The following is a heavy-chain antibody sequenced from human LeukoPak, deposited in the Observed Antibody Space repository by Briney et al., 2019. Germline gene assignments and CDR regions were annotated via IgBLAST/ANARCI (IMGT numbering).Heavy chain of an antibody. J-gene: IGHJ5*02. CDR3: AAGRNYGSGSFWFDP. Sequence: PGGSLRLSCAASAVTGSSNYKSLVRQAPGKGLEWVSVIYSGGSTYYADSVEGRFTISRHNSKNTLYLQMNSLRAEDTTVYYCAAGRNYGSGSFWFDPWGQGTLVTVSS. CDR2: IYSGGST. CDR1: AVTGSSNY. D-gene: IGHD3-10*01. V-gene: IGHV3-53*04.